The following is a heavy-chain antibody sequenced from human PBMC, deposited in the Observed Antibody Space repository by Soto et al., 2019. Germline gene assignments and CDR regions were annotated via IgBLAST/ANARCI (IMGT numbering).Heavy chain of an antibody. D-gene: IGHD6-25*01. Sequence: SVKVSCKASGGTFSSYAISWVRQAPGQGLEWMGGIIPIFGTANYAQKFQGRVTITADESTSTAYMELSSLRSEDTAVYYCARDRDSSGYWFDPWGQGTLVTVSS. J-gene: IGHJ5*02. CDR3: ARDRDSSGYWFDP. CDR2: IIPIFGTA. CDR1: GGTFSSYA. V-gene: IGHV1-69*13.